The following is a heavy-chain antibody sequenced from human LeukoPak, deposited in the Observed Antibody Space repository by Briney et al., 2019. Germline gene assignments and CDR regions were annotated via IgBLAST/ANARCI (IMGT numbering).Heavy chain of an antibody. Sequence: PGGSLRLSCAASGFTFSSYSMNWVRQAPGKGLEWVSYISSSSSTIYYADSVKGRFTISRDNAKNSLYLQMNSLRAEDTAVYYCAREGGDSSGYYYDYWGQGTLVTVSS. D-gene: IGHD3-22*01. V-gene: IGHV3-48*01. J-gene: IGHJ4*02. CDR3: AREGGDSSGYYYDY. CDR1: GFTFSSYS. CDR2: ISSSSSTI.